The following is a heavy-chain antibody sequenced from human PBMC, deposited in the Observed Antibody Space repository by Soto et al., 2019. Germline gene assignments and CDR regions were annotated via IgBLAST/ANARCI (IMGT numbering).Heavy chain of an antibody. J-gene: IGHJ4*02. V-gene: IGHV4-39*01. D-gene: IGHD3-22*01. Sequence: PSETLYLTCTVSGGTISSSSYYWGWIRQPPGKGLEWIGSIYYSGSTYYNPSLKSRVTISVDTSKNQFSLKLSSVTAADTAVYYCASYITYYYDSSGYSFDYWGQGTLVTVSS. CDR1: GGTISSSSYY. CDR3: ASYITYYYDSSGYSFDY. CDR2: IYYSGST.